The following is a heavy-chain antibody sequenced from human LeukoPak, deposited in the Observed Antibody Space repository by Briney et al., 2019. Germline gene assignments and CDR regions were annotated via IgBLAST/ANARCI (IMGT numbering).Heavy chain of an antibody. D-gene: IGHD2-15*01. Sequence: GGSLRLSCTVSGFTVSTNSMSWVRQAPGKGLEWVSAITGSSRSTYYADSVKGRFTISRDNSKNTLYLQMNSLRAEDTAIYYCAKDQLNRFCSGGSCSTTHDYWGQGTLVTVSS. CDR2: ITGSSRST. CDR3: AKDQLNRFCSGGSCSTTHDY. CDR1: GFTVSTNS. J-gene: IGHJ4*02. V-gene: IGHV3-23*01.